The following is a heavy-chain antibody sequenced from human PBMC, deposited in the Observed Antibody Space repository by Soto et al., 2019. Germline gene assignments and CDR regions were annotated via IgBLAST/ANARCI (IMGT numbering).Heavy chain of an antibody. J-gene: IGHJ4*02. V-gene: IGHV3-21*06. CDR1: GFTFTRYS. CDR2: ISSTTHYI. Sequence: GSLRLSCAASGFTFTRYSMNWVRRAPGKGLEWVSSISSTTHYIYYADSMRGRFTIPRDNAKNAVYLEMNSLRAEDTAVYYCARESEDLTSNFDYWGQGTLVTVSS. CDR3: ARESEDLTSNFDY.